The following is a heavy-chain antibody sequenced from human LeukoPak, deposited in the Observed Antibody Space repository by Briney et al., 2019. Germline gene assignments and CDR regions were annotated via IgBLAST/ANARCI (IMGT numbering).Heavy chain of an antibody. CDR1: GGSISSYY. CDR3: ARQIAVAGKAGFHY. J-gene: IGHJ4*02. Sequence: SETLSLTCTVSGGSISSYYWTWIRQPAGKGLEWIGRIYTTGSTNYNPSLNSRVTMSADTSKKQFSLKLSSVTAADTAVYYCARQIAVAGKAGFHYWGQGTLVTVSS. CDR2: IYTTGST. D-gene: IGHD6-19*01. V-gene: IGHV4-4*07.